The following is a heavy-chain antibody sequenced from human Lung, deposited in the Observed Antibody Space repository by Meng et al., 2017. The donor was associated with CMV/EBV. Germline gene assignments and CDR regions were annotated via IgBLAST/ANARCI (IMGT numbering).Heavy chain of an antibody. Sequence: ASAKVFCNASGYSFTDYGSSSVRQAPGQGLQWVGWNSPYDGDTNYARKLQGRVTMTTDTSTTTAYMELRSLRSDDTAVYYCARDLEYCGSTTCYEVCFEPWGQGTLVTAPQ. D-gene: IGHD2-2*01. CDR2: NSPYDGDT. CDR3: ARDLEYCGSTTCYEVCFEP. J-gene: IGHJ5*02. CDR1: GYSFTDYG. V-gene: IGHV1-18*01.